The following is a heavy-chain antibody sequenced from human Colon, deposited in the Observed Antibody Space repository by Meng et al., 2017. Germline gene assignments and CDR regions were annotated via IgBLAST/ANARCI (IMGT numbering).Heavy chain of an antibody. CDR1: GFTFSNYA. Sequence: GGSLRLSCAASGFTFSNYAIHWVRQAPGKGLEWLAIISYDGNNKYEADGVKGRFTISRNNSKNTLYLEMSSLRAEDTATYYCVRGGLYLHDFWSGVSDGIDVWGQGTMVTVSS. D-gene: IGHD3-3*01. CDR3: VRGGLYLHDFWSGVSDGIDV. J-gene: IGHJ6*02. CDR2: ISYDGNNK. V-gene: IGHV3-30*15.